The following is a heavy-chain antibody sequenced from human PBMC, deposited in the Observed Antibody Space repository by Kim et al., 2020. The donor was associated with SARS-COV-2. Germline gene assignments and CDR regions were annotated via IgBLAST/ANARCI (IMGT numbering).Heavy chain of an antibody. D-gene: IGHD2-2*01. CDR1: GFTFSSYS. J-gene: IGHJ6*02. Sequence: GGSLRLSCAASGFTFSSYSMNWVRQAPGKGLEWVSYISSSSSTIYYADSVKGRFTISRDNAKNSLYLQMNSLRDEDTAVYYCARDIVVASSHYYYYGMDVWGQGTTVTVSS. CDR2: ISSSSSTI. CDR3: ARDIVVASSHYYYYGMDV. V-gene: IGHV3-48*02.